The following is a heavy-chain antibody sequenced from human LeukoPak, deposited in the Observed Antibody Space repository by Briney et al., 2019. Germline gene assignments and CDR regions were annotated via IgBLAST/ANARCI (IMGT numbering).Heavy chain of an antibody. J-gene: IGHJ4*02. CDR2: IYDSGTT. D-gene: IGHD5-12*01. CDR3: ARQDHPPDIQRSGIYYLDY. Sequence: SETLSLSRTVSGVAISVYSRSSIWETPRGRLWRRGYIYDSGTTSYNPSLKSRVAMSVDTSKNNFSLRLTSVTAADTAVYYCARQDHPPDIQRSGIYYLDYWGQGALVTVSS. CDR1: GVAISVYS. V-gene: IGHV4-59*08.